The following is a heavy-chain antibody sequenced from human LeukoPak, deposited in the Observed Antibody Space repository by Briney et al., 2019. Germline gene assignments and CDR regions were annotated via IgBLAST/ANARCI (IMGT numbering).Heavy chain of an antibody. D-gene: IGHD3-22*01. Sequence: NPSETLSLTCTVSRGSISSSSYYWGWIRQPPGKGLEWIGSIYYSGSAYYSLSLKSRVTISVDTSKNQFSLKLSSVTAADTAVYYCARDAPPDDRTPYAFDIWGQGTMVTVSS. V-gene: IGHV4-39*07. J-gene: IGHJ3*02. CDR1: RGSISSSSYY. CDR2: IYYSGSA. CDR3: ARDAPPDDRTPYAFDI.